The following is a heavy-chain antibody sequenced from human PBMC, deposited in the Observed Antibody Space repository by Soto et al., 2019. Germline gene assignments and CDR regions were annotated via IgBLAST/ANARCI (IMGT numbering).Heavy chain of an antibody. J-gene: IGHJ3*02. V-gene: IGHV3-9*01. CDR3: AKSLTAAGTGDAFDI. CDR1: GFTFDDYA. Sequence: EVQLVESGGGLVQPGRSLRLSCAASGFTFDDYAMHWVRQAPGKGLEWVSGISWNSGSIGYADSVKGRFTISRDNAKNYLYLQMNSLRAEDTALYYCAKSLTAAGTGDAFDIWGQGTMVTVSS. D-gene: IGHD6-13*01. CDR2: ISWNSGSI.